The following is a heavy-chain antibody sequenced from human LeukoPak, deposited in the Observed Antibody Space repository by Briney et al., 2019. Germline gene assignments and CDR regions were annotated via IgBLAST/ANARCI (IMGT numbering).Heavy chain of an antibody. CDR2: TYYRSKWYN. Sequence: SQTLSLTCALSGDSLSSNIAGWGWIRQSPSRGLEWLGRTYYRSKWYNDYAVSVKSRITINPDTSKNQFSLQLNSVTPEDTAVYYCAREEALAWLLYWFDPWGEGTLVTVSS. CDR1: GDSLSSNIAG. CDR3: AREEALAWLLYWFDP. V-gene: IGHV6-1*01. J-gene: IGHJ5*02. D-gene: IGHD3-3*01.